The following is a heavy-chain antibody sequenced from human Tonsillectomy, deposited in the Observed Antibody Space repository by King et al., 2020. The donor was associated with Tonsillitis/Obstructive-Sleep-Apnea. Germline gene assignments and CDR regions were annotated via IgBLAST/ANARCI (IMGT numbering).Heavy chain of an antibody. Sequence: QLVQSGGGVVQPGRSLRLACAASGFTFSSYGMHWVRQAPGKGLEWVAVIWYDGSNSYHADSVKGRFTISRDNSKNSLYLQMDSLRAEDTAVYYCARWGPDYCSCNSCPKIDFWGPGTLVTVSS. J-gene: IGHJ4*02. CDR3: ARWGPDYCSCNSCPKIDF. CDR2: IWYDGSNS. V-gene: IGHV3-33*01. CDR1: GFTFSSYG. D-gene: IGHD2-2*01.